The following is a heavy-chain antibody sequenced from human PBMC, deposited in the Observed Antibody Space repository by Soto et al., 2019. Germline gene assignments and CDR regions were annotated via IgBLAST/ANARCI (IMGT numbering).Heavy chain of an antibody. Sequence: GGSLRLSYAASGFTFSSYWMSWVRQAPGKGLEWVANIKQDGSEKYYVDSVKGRFTISRDNAKNSLYLQMNSLRAEDTAVYYCARQVGGYSGYDYFDYWGQGTLVTVSS. V-gene: IGHV3-7*05. CDR3: ARQVGGYSGYDYFDY. CDR1: GFTFSSYW. J-gene: IGHJ4*02. CDR2: IKQDGSEK. D-gene: IGHD5-12*01.